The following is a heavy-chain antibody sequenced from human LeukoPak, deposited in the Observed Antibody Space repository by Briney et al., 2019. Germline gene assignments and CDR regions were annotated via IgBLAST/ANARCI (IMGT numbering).Heavy chain of an antibody. D-gene: IGHD3-10*01. CDR1: GDSISSGDYY. V-gene: IGHV4-39*01. CDR2: IYYSGST. J-gene: IGHJ4*02. CDR3: ARVRGYYYGSGSSTIDY. Sequence: SETLSLTCTVSGDSISSGDYYWSWIRQPPGKGLEWIGSIYYSGSTYYNPSLKSRVIISVDTSQNQFSLKLSSVTAADTAVYYCARVRGYYYGSGSSTIDYWGQGTLVTVSS.